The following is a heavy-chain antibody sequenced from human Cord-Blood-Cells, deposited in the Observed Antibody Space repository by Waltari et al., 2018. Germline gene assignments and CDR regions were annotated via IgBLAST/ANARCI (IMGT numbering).Heavy chain of an antibody. J-gene: IGHJ6*02. Sequence: QVQLVQSGAEVKKPGSSVKVSCKASGGTFSSSAISWVRQAPGQGLEWMGGIIPIFGNANYAQKFQGRVTITADKSTSTAYMELSSLRSEDTAVYYCAGTPVAAAGTFRMDVWGQGTTVTVSS. V-gene: IGHV1-69*06. CDR3: AGTPVAAAGTFRMDV. D-gene: IGHD6-13*01. CDR2: IIPIFGNA. CDR1: GGTFSSSA.